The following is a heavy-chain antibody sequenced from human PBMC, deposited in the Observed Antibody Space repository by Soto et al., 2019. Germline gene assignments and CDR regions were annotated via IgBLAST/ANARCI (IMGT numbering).Heavy chain of an antibody. V-gene: IGHV1-18*04. J-gene: IGHJ3*02. CDR2: INPSNDNV. CDR3: ARDRVAGIWGDAFDI. D-gene: IGHD3-16*01. CDR1: GYTFTNHG. Sequence: QVQLVQSGAAVKKPGASVKVSCKTSGYTFTNHGINWVRQAPRQGLEWMGWINPSNDNVNYAQKLQRRVTMTTDTSTSTAYMDLRSLTSDDTAVYYCARDRVAGIWGDAFDIWGQGTMVTVSS.